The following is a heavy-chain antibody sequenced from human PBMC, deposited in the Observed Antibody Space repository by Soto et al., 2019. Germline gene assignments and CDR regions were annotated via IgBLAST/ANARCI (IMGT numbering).Heavy chain of an antibody. CDR2: IIATFGTA. J-gene: IGHJ6*02. CDR1: GGTFSSYA. V-gene: IGHV1-69*01. CDR3: AIAYCGGDCYSSYYYYGMGG. D-gene: IGHD2-21*02. Sequence: QVQLVQSGAEVKKPGSSVNVSCKASGGTFSSYAISWVRQAPGQGLEWMGVIIATFGTANYAKKFQGRVTITADESTSPAYMELSRLRSEDTAVYYCAIAYCGGDCYSSYYYYGMGGWVERTTVTV.